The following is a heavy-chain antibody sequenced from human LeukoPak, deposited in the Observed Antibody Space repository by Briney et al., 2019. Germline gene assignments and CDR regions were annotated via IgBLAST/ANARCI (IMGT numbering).Heavy chain of an antibody. CDR2: IIPIFGTA. V-gene: IGHV1-69*13. CDR3: ARDNNWNDVGWFDP. D-gene: IGHD1-1*01. Sequence: SVKVSCKASGGTFSSYAISWVRQAPGQGLEWMGGIIPIFGTANYAQKFQGRVTIIADESTSTAYMELSSLRSEDTAVYYCARDNNWNDVGWFDPWGQGTLVTVSS. J-gene: IGHJ5*02. CDR1: GGTFSSYA.